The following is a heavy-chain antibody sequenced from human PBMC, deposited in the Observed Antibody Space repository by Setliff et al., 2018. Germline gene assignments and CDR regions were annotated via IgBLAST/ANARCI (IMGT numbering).Heavy chain of an antibody. J-gene: IGHJ4*02. CDR1: GFTFSSYE. D-gene: IGHD4-17*01. Sequence: GGSLRLSCEASGFTFSSYEMNWVRQAPGKGLEWVSYISIGGSTLYYADSVKGRFTISRDNAKNSLTLQMNSLRVEDAAVYYCSRDLQGSGDYVVDYWGQGTLVTVSS. CDR2: ISIGGSTL. CDR3: SRDLQGSGDYVVDY. V-gene: IGHV3-48*03.